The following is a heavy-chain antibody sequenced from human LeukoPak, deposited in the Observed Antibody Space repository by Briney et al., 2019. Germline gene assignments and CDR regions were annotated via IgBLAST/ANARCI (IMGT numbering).Heavy chain of an antibody. Sequence: ASVKVSCKVSGYTLTELSMHWVRQAPGKGLEWMGGFDPEDGETIYAQKFQGRVTMTTDTSTSTAYMELRSLRSDDTAVYYCARDGDCSSTSCYTGINWFDPWGQGTLVTVSS. J-gene: IGHJ5*02. CDR1: GYTLTELS. D-gene: IGHD2-2*02. V-gene: IGHV1-24*01. CDR3: ARDGDCSSTSCYTGINWFDP. CDR2: FDPEDGET.